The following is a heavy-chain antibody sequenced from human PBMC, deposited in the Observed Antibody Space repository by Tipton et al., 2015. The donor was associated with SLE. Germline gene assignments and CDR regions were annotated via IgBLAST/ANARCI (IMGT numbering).Heavy chain of an antibody. V-gene: IGHV4-59*02. CDR1: GGFVSSDS. CDR2: IYYTGDT. J-gene: IGHJ3*02. Sequence: TLSLTCTVPGGFVSSDSWSCFRQSPLKGMEWIGYIYYTGDTNYIPTLRSRVTISLDTSKNQFYLELSSVTAADTAIYYGARDGDYTRSWSHVGGSVDIWGQGTMITVPS. CDR3: ARDGDYTRSWSHVGGSVDI. D-gene: IGHD6-13*01.